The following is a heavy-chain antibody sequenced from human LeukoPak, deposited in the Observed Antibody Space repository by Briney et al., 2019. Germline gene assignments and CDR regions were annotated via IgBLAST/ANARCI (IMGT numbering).Heavy chain of an antibody. CDR3: ARGGPPGYYYDYYMDV. CDR1: GGSISSSNW. V-gene: IGHV4-4*02. J-gene: IGHJ6*03. CDR2: IYHSGST. Sequence: SETLSLTCAVSGGSISSSNWWSWVRQPPGKGLEWIGEIYHSGSTNYNPSLKSRVTISVDTSKNQFSLKMSSVTAADTAVYFCARGGPPGYYYDYYMDVWGKGTTVTIS.